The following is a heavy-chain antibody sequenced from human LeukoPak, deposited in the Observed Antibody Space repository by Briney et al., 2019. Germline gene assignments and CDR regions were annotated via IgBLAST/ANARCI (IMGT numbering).Heavy chain of an antibody. J-gene: IGHJ6*03. CDR3: ARGNGEIPPGELRSYYYYYYIDV. CDR2: IYYSGST. Sequence: SETLSLTCTVSGGSISSYYWNWIRQPPGKGLEWIGYIYYSGSTNYNPSLKSRVTISVDTSKNQFSLKLSSVTAADTAVYYCARGNGEIPPGELRSYYYYYYIDVWGKGTTVTVSS. V-gene: IGHV4-59*01. D-gene: IGHD3-3*01. CDR1: GGSISSYY.